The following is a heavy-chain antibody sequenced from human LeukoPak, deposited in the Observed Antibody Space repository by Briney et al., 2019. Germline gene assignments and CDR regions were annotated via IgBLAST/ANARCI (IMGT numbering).Heavy chain of an antibody. D-gene: IGHD3-10*01. J-gene: IGHJ6*04. V-gene: IGHV3-15*01. CDR3: MTVGYYRASGSNWGV. CDR2: IKAKIDGGTA. Sequence: GGSLRLSCAASGFTFYNAWMSWVRQAPGKGLDWVGRIKAKIDGGTADYAASVKGRFTMSRDDSKNTLYLQMNSLKTEDTAVYYCMTVGYYRASGSNWGVWGKGTTVTVSS. CDR1: GFTFYNAW.